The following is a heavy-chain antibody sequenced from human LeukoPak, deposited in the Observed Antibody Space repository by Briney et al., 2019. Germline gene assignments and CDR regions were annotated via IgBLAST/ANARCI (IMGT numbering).Heavy chain of an antibody. CDR1: GFTFSSYA. CDR2: ISASGGNT. V-gene: IGHV3-23*01. Sequence: GGSLRLSCAASGFTFSSYAMSWVRQAPGRGREWVSSISASGGNTYYADSVKGRFTISRDYSESTLYLQMNSLRAEDTAIYYCAKDGDSSGYYPPDYWGQGTLVTVSS. CDR3: AKDGDSSGYYPPDY. J-gene: IGHJ4*02. D-gene: IGHD3-22*01.